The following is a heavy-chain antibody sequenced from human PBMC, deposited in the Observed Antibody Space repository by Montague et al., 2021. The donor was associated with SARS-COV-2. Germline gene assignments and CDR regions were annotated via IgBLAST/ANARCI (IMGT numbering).Heavy chain of an antibody. Sequence: CAISGDSVASTAPAWNWIRQSPPTGLEWLGRTHYRSEWHTDYAVSVEGRLAIDADTSKNQFSLQLHSVTPEDSAVKYCASGGTLFDWGQGTLVTVSS. V-gene: IGHV6-1*01. J-gene: IGHJ4*02. CDR3: ASGGTLFD. D-gene: IGHD3-10*02. CDR2: THYRSEWHT. CDR1: GDSVASTAPA.